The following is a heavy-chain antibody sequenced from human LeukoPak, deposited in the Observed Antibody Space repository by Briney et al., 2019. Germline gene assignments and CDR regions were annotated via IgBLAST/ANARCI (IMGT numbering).Heavy chain of an antibody. J-gene: IGHJ6*02. CDR3: ARHSLDYYYYGMDV. D-gene: IGHD2-15*01. Sequence: SVKVSCKASGGTFSSYAISWVRQAPGQGLEWMGRIIPILGIANYAQKFQGRVTITADKSTSTAYMELSSLKSEDTAVYYCARHSLDYYYYGMDVWGQGTTVTVSS. CDR2: IIPILGIA. V-gene: IGHV1-69*04. CDR1: GGTFSSYA.